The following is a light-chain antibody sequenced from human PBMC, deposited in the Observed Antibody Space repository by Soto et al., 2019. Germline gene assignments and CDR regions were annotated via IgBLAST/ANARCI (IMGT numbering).Light chain of an antibody. CDR2: GAS. V-gene: IGKV3-20*01. CDR3: QQYGKT. Sequence: DIELAQSPGTLSLSRGESAPLSCRASQSVSSSYLAWYQQKPGQAPRLLIYGASSRATGIPDWFSGSGSGTDFTLPIIRLEPEDFAVYYCQQYGKTFGQGTKVDIK. J-gene: IGKJ1*01. CDR1: QSVSSSY.